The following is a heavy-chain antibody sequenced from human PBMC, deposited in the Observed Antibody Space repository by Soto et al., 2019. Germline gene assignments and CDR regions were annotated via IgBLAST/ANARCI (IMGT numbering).Heavy chain of an antibody. CDR2: ISSSSSYT. D-gene: IGHD5-12*01. CDR1: GFTFSDYY. V-gene: IGHV3-11*03. J-gene: IGHJ4*02. CDR3: AKDHDEDFGYDLDYFNY. Sequence: GGSLRLSCAASGFTFSDYYMSWIRQAPGKGLEWVSYISSSSSYTNYADSVKGRFTISRDNAKNSLYLQMNSLRAEDTALYYCAKDHDEDFGYDLDYFNYWGRGTLVTVSS.